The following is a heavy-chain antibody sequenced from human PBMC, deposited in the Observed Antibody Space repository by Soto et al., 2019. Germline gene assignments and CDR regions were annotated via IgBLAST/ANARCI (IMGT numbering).Heavy chain of an antibody. CDR3: ARGPSSLTRFDY. CDR2: ISYDGSNK. J-gene: IGHJ4*02. V-gene: IGHV3-30-3*01. CDR1: GFTFSSYA. Sequence: LRLSCAASGFTFSSYAMHWVRQAPGKGLEWVAVISYDGSNKYYADSVKGRFTISRDNSKNTLYLQMNGLRAEDTAVYYCARGPSSLTRFDYWGQGTLVTVSS. D-gene: IGHD2-2*01.